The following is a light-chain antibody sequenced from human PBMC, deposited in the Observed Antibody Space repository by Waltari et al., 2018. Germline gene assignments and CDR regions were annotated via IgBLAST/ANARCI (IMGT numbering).Light chain of an antibody. Sequence: IQLTQSPSSLSASVGARVTITCRAIQGVNVYLAWYQQKPGKAPKLLIYAASTLQSGVSSRFSGSGSGTDFTLTINSLQPEDIATYYCQQFNASPRTFGQGTNVEIK. CDR1: QGVNVY. CDR2: AAS. J-gene: IGKJ1*01. CDR3: QQFNASPRT. V-gene: IGKV1-9*01.